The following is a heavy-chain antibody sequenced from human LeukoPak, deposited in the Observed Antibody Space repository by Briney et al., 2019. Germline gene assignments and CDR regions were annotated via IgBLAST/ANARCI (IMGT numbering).Heavy chain of an antibody. J-gene: IGHJ5*02. CDR3: AREASSHFT. CDR2: IKQDGSEK. Sequence: GGSLRLSCAGSGFTFGNSWMSWFRQTPGKGLEWVANIKQDGSEKYVDSVKGRFTISRDIAKTSLYLQMNSLRAEDTAVYYCAREASSHFTWGQGTLVTVSS. CDR1: GFTFGNSW. V-gene: IGHV3-7*01. D-gene: IGHD3-3*02.